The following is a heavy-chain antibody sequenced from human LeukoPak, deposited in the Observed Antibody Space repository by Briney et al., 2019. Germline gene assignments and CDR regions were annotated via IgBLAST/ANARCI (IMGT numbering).Heavy chain of an antibody. J-gene: IGHJ4*02. D-gene: IGHD5/OR15-5a*01. CDR1: GFSFNKYA. CDR2: ISGSGGST. CDR3: AKGAGLLDY. Sequence: GGSLRLSCVGSGFSFNKYAASWVRQAPGKGLEWVSAISGSGGSTYYADSVKGRFTISRDNSKNTLYLQMNSLRAEDTAVYYCAKGAGLLDYWGQGTLVTVSS. V-gene: IGHV3-23*01.